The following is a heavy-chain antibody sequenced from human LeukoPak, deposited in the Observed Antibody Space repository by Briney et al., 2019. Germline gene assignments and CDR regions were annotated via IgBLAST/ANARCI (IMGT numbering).Heavy chain of an antibody. CDR3: AKDPYDSSGYCQNY. CDR1: GFTFSSYA. V-gene: IGHV3-23*01. CDR2: ISGSGRST. J-gene: IGHJ4*02. Sequence: GGSLRLSCAASGFTFSSYAMTWVRQAPGKGLEWVSAISGSGRSTYYADSVKGRFTISRDNSKNTLYLQMNSLRAEDTAVYYCAKDPYDSSGYCQNYWGQGTLVTVSS. D-gene: IGHD3-22*01.